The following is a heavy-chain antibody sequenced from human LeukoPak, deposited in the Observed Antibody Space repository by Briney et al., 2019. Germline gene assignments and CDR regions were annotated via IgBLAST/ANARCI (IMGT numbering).Heavy chain of an antibody. D-gene: IGHD6-6*01. V-gene: IGHV3-43D*03. CDR2: ISWDGGST. J-gene: IGHJ5*02. Sequence: GGSLRLSCAASGFTFDDYAMHWVRQAPGKGLEWVSLISWDGGSTYYADSVKGRFTISRDNSKNSLYLQMNSLRAEDTALYYCARVSGSSLYDWFDPWGQGTLVTVSS. CDR1: GFTFDDYA. CDR3: ARVSGSSLYDWFDP.